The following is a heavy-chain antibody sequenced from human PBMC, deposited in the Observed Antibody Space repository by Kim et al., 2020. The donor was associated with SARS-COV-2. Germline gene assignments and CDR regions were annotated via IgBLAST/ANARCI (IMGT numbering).Heavy chain of an antibody. CDR3: VRGAGEMDTISGDY. Sequence: GGSLRLSCAASGFTFSSYWMHWVRQVPGKGLVWVSRINSDGSDTRYADSVKGRFIISRDNAKNTVDLQLKTLRVEDTAVYYCVRGAGEMDTISGDYWGQGTLVTVSS. CDR1: GFTFSSYW. V-gene: IGHV3-74*01. CDR2: INSDGSDT. J-gene: IGHJ4*02. D-gene: IGHD1-26*01.